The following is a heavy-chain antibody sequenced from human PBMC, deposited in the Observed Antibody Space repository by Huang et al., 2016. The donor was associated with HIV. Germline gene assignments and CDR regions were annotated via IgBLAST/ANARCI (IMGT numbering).Heavy chain of an antibody. V-gene: IGHV4-39*01. CDR1: GDFISSTNYY. CDR2: VYQGGSP. D-gene: IGHD6-13*01. Sequence: QLQLQESGPGQVKPSETLSLTCTVSGDFISSTNYYWGWIRQSPGKGLEWGGRVYQGGSPNANPSLKSRVTLAVDTSRNQFSLRLNSVTAADTAVYYCASQHIGAAATWFWGRGTQVAVSS. J-gene: IGHJ4*02. CDR3: ASQHIGAAATWF.